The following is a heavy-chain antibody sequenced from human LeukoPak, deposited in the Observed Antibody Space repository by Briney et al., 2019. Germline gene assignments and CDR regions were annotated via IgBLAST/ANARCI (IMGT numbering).Heavy chain of an antibody. Sequence: GGSLRLSCAASGFTFSSYAMHWVRQAPGKGLEWVAVISYDGSNKYYADSVKGRFTISRDNSKNTLYLQMNSLRAEDTAVYYCAREGDHGDYFDYWGQGTLVTVSS. J-gene: IGHJ4*02. CDR1: GFTFSSYA. CDR2: ISYDGSNK. CDR3: AREGDHGDYFDY. D-gene: IGHD4-17*01. V-gene: IGHV3-30-3*01.